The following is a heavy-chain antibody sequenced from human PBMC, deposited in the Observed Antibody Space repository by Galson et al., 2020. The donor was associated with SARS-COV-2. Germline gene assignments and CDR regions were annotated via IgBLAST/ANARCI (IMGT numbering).Heavy chain of an antibody. Sequence: SETLSLTCTVSGVSINNYYWSWIRQPPGKGLEWIGHMYYSGSTSYNPSLKSRVTISVDTSKNQFSLKLRSVTNADTAVYYCARVDCSGGTCYYYAFDIWGQGTMVTVSS. V-gene: IGHV4-59*13. CDR1: GVSINNYY. J-gene: IGHJ3*02. CDR3: ARVDCSGGTCYYYAFDI. D-gene: IGHD2-15*01. CDR2: MYYSGST.